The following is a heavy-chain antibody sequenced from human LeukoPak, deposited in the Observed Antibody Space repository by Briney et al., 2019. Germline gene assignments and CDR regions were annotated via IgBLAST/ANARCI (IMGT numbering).Heavy chain of an antibody. V-gene: IGHV4-30-2*01. CDR2: IYHSGST. CDR3: ARNQLLWFGELSKTDWFDP. CDR1: GGSISSGGYY. D-gene: IGHD3-10*01. J-gene: IGHJ5*02. Sequence: PSETLSLTCTVSGGSISSGGYYWSWIRQPPGRGLEWIGYIYHSGSTYYNPSLKSRVTISVDTSKNQFSLKLSSVTAADTAVYYCARNQLLWFGELSKTDWFDPWGQGTLVTVSS.